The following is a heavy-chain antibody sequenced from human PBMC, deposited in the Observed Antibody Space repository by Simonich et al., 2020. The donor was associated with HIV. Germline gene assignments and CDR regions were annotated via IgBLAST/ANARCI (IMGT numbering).Heavy chain of an antibody. Sequence: QVQLQQWGAGLLKPSETLSLTCAVYGGSFSGYYWSWIRQPPGKGVEWIGEINNSGSTNYNPSLKSRVTISVDTSKNQFSLRLSSVTAADTAVYYCARRGPRYYDSSGYYSRWGQGTLVTVSS. V-gene: IGHV4-34*01. CDR3: ARRGPRYYDSSGYYSR. D-gene: IGHD3-22*01. CDR1: GGSFSGYY. J-gene: IGHJ4*02. CDR2: INNSGST.